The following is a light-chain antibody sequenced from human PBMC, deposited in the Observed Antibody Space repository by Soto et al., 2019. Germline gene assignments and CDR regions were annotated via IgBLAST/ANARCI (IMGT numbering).Light chain of an antibody. J-gene: IGLJ3*02. CDR3: YLCTNTNTLV. CDR2: EVS. Sequence: QSALTQPASVSGSPGQSITITCTGTSSNVGGYNYVSWYQHHPGKAPKAMIYEVSNPPSGVSDRFSGSKAGNPASLTISGLQAEDEAEYYCYLCTNTNTLVFGGGTKVTVL. V-gene: IGLV2-14*01. CDR1: SSNVGGYNY.